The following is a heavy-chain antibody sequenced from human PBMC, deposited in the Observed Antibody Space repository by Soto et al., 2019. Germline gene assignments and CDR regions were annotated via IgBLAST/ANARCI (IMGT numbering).Heavy chain of an antibody. Sequence: EVQLVESGGGLVQPGGSLRLSCAASGFTFSDYWMAWARQAPGKGLFWVSRINADGSIAHYAESVKGRLTISRDNAKNTRWLQLNSLRDDDTAVYYCGRERWGLLDIWGQGAMVTVSS. CDR3: GRERWGLLDI. D-gene: IGHD7-27*01. V-gene: IGHV3-74*01. CDR2: INADGSIA. CDR1: GFTFSDYW. J-gene: IGHJ3*02.